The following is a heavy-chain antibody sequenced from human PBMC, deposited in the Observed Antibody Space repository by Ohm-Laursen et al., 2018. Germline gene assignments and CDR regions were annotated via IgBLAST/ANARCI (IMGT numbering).Heavy chain of an antibody. CDR2: VTISGRTT. V-gene: IGHV3-23*01. CDR1: GFTFSGYA. Sequence: SLRLSCAASGFTFSGYAMSWVRQAPGKGPEWVSVVTISGRTTYYRDSVKGRFTISRDNSKNTLYLQMNSLRVEDTAVYYCGNGRSGGTGHGNWFDPWGQGTLVTVSS. CDR3: GNGRSGGTGHGNWFDP. D-gene: IGHD3-10*01. J-gene: IGHJ5*02.